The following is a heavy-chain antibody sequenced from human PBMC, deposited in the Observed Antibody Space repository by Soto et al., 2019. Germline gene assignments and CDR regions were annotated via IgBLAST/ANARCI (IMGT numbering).Heavy chain of an antibody. V-gene: IGHV4-59*11. CDR1: GTSMSGHF. Sequence: SETLSLTCTVSGTSMSGHFWSWMRQPPGKGLEWIGYGYYSGSTLYNPSLKSRVTISLDTSKNHFSLRLNSVTSADTAVFYCARGVYFSLVRPGWFSPWAQGTLVTVSS. J-gene: IGHJ5*02. CDR2: GYYSGST. D-gene: IGHD2-15*01. CDR3: ARGVYFSLVRPGWFSP.